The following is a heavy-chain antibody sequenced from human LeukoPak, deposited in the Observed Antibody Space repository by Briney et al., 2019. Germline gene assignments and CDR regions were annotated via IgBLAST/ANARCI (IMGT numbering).Heavy chain of an antibody. CDR3: ARDGHYFAMDV. Sequence: GGSLRLSCAASGFTFSSYWMNWARQAPGKGLEWVASINQNGNVNYYVDSVKGRFTISRDNAKSSVHLQMNGLRAEDTAIYYCARDGHYFAMDVWGQGTTVTVSS. J-gene: IGHJ6*02. V-gene: IGHV3-7*03. CDR1: GFTFSSYW. CDR2: INQNGNVN.